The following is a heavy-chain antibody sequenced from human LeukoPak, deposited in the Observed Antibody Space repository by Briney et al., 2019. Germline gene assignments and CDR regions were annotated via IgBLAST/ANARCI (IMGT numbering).Heavy chain of an antibody. CDR2: IYPSDSDT. D-gene: IGHD3-10*01. J-gene: IGHJ5*02. V-gene: IGHV5-51*01. Sequence: GESLKISCKGSGYSFTSYWIGWVRQMPGKGLEWMGIIYPSDSDTGYSPSFQGQVTISADKSISTAYLQWSSLKASDTAMYYCARQYYYGSGSNWFDPWGQGTLVTVSS. CDR1: GYSFTSYW. CDR3: ARQYYYGSGSNWFDP.